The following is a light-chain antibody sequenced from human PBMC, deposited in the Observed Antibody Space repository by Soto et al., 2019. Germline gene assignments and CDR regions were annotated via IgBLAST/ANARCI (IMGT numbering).Light chain of an antibody. V-gene: IGKV3-15*01. CDR2: GAS. CDR3: QQYNSWPPIT. CDR1: QSVSNN. J-gene: IGKJ5*01. Sequence: EIVLTQSPATLSLSPGERATLSCRAIQSVSNNYLAWYQQKPGQAPRLLIYGASTRATGIPDRFSGSGSGTEFTLTISSLQSEDFAVYYCQQYNSWPPITFGQGTRLEIK.